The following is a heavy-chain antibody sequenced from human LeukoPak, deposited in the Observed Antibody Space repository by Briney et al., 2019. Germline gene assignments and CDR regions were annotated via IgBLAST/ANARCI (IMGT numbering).Heavy chain of an antibody. Sequence: GGSLRLSCAASGFTFSSYAMHWVRQAPGKGLEYVSAISSNGGSTYYANSVKGRFTISRDNSKNTLYLQMGSLRAEDTAVYYCARLSAEYYYDSSEDYWGQGTLVTVSS. D-gene: IGHD3-22*01. CDR3: ARLSAEYYYDSSEDY. CDR2: ISSNGGST. CDR1: GFTFSSYA. V-gene: IGHV3-64*01. J-gene: IGHJ4*02.